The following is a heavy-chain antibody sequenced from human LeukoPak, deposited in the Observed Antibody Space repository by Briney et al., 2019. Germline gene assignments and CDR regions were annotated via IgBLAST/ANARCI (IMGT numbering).Heavy chain of an antibody. D-gene: IGHD5-12*01. CDR3: AKDSGSWVAAED. Sequence: GGSLRLSCAASGFTFSSYAMSWVRQAPGKGLEWVSAISGSGGSTYYADSVKGRFTISRDNAKNTLYLQMNSLRAEDTAVYYCAKDSGSWVAAEDWGQGTLVTVSS. J-gene: IGHJ4*02. CDR1: GFTFSSYA. V-gene: IGHV3-23*01. CDR2: ISGSGGST.